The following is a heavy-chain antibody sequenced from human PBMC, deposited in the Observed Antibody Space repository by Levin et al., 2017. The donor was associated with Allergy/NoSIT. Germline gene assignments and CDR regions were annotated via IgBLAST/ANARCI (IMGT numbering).Heavy chain of an antibody. J-gene: IGHJ4*02. CDR2: IYSGST. CDR1: GGSITSSGSY. CDR3: ARLTIGTMFDY. D-gene: IGHD1-1*01. Sequence: KTSETLSLTCTVSGGSITSSGSYWGWIRQPPGKGLEWIGSIYSGSTDYNPSLKSRVTISTDTSKNQFSLKLSSVTAADTAVYYCARLTIGTMFDYWGQGTLVTVSS. V-gene: IGHV4-39*01.